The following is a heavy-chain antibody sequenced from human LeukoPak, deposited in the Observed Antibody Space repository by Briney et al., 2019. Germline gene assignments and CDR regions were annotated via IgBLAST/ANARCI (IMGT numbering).Heavy chain of an antibody. Sequence: SGPTLVKPTQTLTLTCTFSGFSLSTSGVGAGWIRQPPGKALEWLALIYWDDDKRYSPSLKSRLTITKDASKNQVVLTMTNMDPVDTATYYCAHRAAYGDYVALFDYWGQGTLVTVSS. J-gene: IGHJ4*02. V-gene: IGHV2-5*02. CDR1: GFSLSTSGVG. CDR3: AHRAAYGDYVALFDY. CDR2: IYWDDDK. D-gene: IGHD4-17*01.